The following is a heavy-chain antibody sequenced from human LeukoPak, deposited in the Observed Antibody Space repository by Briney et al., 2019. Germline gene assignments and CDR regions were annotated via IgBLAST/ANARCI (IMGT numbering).Heavy chain of an antibody. CDR3: AKQYSGSYYSPLYFDY. CDR2: INWNSGSI. V-gene: IGHV3-9*01. J-gene: IGHJ4*02. Sequence: GGSLRLSCAASGFTFDDYAMHWVRQAPGKGLEWVSSINWNSGSIGYADSLKGRFTISRDNAKNSLYLQMNSLRAEDTALYYCAKQYSGSYYSPLYFDYWGQGTLVTVSS. D-gene: IGHD1-26*01. CDR1: GFTFDDYA.